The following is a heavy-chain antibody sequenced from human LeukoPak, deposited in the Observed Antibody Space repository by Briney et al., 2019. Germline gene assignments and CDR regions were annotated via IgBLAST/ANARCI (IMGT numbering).Heavy chain of an antibody. CDR1: GISFSSYA. V-gene: IGHV3-30-3*01. J-gene: IGHJ4*02. D-gene: IGHD3-10*01. CDR2: ISYDESNK. CDR3: ARDYYGSGTGYFDY. Sequence: GRSLRLSCAASGISFSSYAMHWVRQAPGKGLEGVTVISYDESNKYYADSVKGRFTISRDNSENTLYLQMNSLRAEDTAVYYCARDYYGSGTGYFDYWGQGTLVTVSS.